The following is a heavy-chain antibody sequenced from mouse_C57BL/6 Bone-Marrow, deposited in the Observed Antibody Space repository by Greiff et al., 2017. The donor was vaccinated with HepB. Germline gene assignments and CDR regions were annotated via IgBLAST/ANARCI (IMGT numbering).Heavy chain of an antibody. CDR1: GYTFTDHT. V-gene: IGHV1-78*01. J-gene: IGHJ2*01. D-gene: IGHD1-1*01. Sequence: VKLMESDAELVKPGASVKISCKVSGYTFTDHTIHWMKQRPEQGLEWIGYIYPRDGSTKYNEKFKGKATLTADKSSSTAYMQLNSLTSEDSAVYFCSHYYGSSSGYFDYWGQGTTLTVSS. CDR2: IYPRDGST. CDR3: SHYYGSSSGYFDY.